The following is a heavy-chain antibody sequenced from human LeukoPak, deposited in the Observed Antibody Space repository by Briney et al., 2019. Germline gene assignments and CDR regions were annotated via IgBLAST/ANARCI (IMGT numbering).Heavy chain of an antibody. D-gene: IGHD5-12*01. CDR3: ARDLSGYDSSTHDY. J-gene: IGHJ4*02. Sequence: ASVKVSCKASGYTFTGYYMHWVRQAPGQGLEWMGWINPNSGGTNCAQKFQGRVTMTRDTSISTAYMELSRLRSDDTAVYYCARDLSGYDSSTHDYWGQGTLVTVSS. V-gene: IGHV1-2*02. CDR1: GYTFTGYY. CDR2: INPNSGGT.